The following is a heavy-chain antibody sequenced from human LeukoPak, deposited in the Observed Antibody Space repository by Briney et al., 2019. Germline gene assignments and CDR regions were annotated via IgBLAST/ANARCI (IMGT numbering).Heavy chain of an antibody. V-gene: IGHV3-21*06. Sequence: GGSLRLSCSASGFTFSDYDVNWIRQAPGKGLEWIPAISGRSSHTYYGDSVKGRFSISRDNAKNLLYLQMNGLGAEDTAVYYCGRAFPPLRTSSAGDLWGQGTLVTVSS. CDR3: GRAFPPLRTSSAGDL. J-gene: IGHJ4*02. D-gene: IGHD3-16*01. CDR1: GFTFSDYD. CDR2: ISGRSSHT.